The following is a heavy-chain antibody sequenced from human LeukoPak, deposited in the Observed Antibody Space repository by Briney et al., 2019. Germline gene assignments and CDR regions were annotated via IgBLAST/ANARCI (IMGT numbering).Heavy chain of an antibody. Sequence: ASVKLSCKASGYTFTSYDINWVRHATGQGLEWMGWMNTNSGNTAYAQKFQGRVTITRNTSISTAYMELSSLRSEDTAVYYCARARGYYPDYWGQGTLVTVSS. CDR2: MNTNSGNT. CDR3: ARARGYYPDY. D-gene: IGHD5-12*01. V-gene: IGHV1-8*03. CDR1: GYTFTSYD. J-gene: IGHJ4*02.